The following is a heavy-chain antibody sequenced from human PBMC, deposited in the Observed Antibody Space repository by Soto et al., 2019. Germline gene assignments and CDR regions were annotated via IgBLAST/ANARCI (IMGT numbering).Heavy chain of an antibody. D-gene: IGHD2-2*01. CDR3: ARDVVVPAAMGNTTYYYYYGMDV. CDR2: INPNSGGT. V-gene: IGHV1-2*04. Sequence: PGGSLRLSCAASGYTFTGYYMHWVRQAPGQGLEWMGWINPNSGGTNYAQKFQGWVTMTRDTSISTAYMELSRLRSDDTAVYYCARDVVVPAAMGNTTYYYYYGMDVWGQGTTVTVSS. CDR1: GYTFTGYY. J-gene: IGHJ6*02.